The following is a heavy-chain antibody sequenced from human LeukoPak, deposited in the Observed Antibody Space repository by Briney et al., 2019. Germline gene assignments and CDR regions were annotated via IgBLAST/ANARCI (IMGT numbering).Heavy chain of an antibody. J-gene: IGHJ4*02. Sequence: TGGSLRLSCAASGFTFSDYYMRWLRPAPGKGLEWVLYISSSSSYTNHADHVKGRITSSRDNANNSLYLQMNSLRAEDTAVYYCARVDSSTSFHLDSWGQGTLVTVSS. V-gene: IGHV3-11*06. CDR1: GFTFSDYY. D-gene: IGHD2-2*01. CDR2: ISSSSSYT. CDR3: ARVDSSTSFHLDS.